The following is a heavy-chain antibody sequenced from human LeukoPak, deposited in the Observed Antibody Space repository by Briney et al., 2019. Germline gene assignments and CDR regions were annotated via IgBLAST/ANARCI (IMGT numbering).Heavy chain of an antibody. J-gene: IGHJ4*02. V-gene: IGHV4-39*01. CDR3: ARSGYAPFDY. Sequence: PSETLSLICTVSGGSISSSSYYWGWIRQPPGKGLEWIGSIYYSGSTYYNPSLKSRVTISVDTSKNQFSLKLSSVTAADTAVYYCARSGYAPFDYWGQGTLVTVSS. D-gene: IGHD5-12*01. CDR1: GGSISSSSYY. CDR2: IYYSGST.